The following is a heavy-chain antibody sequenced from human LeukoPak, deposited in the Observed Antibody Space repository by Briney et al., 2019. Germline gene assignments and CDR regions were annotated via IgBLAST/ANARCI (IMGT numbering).Heavy chain of an antibody. CDR1: GFTFSSYS. Sequence: GGSLRLSCAASGFTFSSYSMNWVRQAPGKGLEWVSSISSSSSYIYYADSVKDRFTISRDNAKNSLYLQMNSLRAEDTAVYYCAGVHDSSDGYWGQGTLVTVSS. CDR2: ISSSSSYI. D-gene: IGHD3-22*01. CDR3: AGVHDSSDGY. V-gene: IGHV3-21*01. J-gene: IGHJ4*02.